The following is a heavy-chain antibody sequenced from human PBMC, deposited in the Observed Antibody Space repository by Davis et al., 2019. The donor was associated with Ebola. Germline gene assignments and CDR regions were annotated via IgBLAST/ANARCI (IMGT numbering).Heavy chain of an antibody. CDR1: EFTG. V-gene: IGHV3-53*01. J-gene: IGHJ4*02. CDR3: ARLNHGSGSHYNLYYFDS. D-gene: IGHD3-10*01. CDR2: IHSGGSA. Sequence: PGGSLRLSCAASEFTGMSWVRQAPGKGLEWVSVIHSGGSAYYADSVKGRFTIYRDNSKNTLYLQMNNLRAEDTAVYYCARLNHGSGSHYNLYYFDSWGQGTLVTVSS.